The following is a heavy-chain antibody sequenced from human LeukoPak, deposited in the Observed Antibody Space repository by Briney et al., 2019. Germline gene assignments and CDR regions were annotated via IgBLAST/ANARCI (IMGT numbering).Heavy chain of an antibody. V-gene: IGHV1-2*06. D-gene: IGHD3-22*01. CDR1: GDTFTGYY. Sequence: PRASVKVSCKASGDTFTGYYMHWVRQAPGQGLEWMGRINPNSGGTNYAQKFQGRVTMTRDTSISTVYMELSRLRSDDTAVYYCARVGYYESSGYYEYWGQGTLVTVSS. CDR3: ARVGYYESSGYYEY. J-gene: IGHJ4*02. CDR2: INPNSGGT.